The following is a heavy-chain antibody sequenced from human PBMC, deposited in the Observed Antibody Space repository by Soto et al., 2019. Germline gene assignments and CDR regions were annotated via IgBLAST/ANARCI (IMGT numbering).Heavy chain of an antibody. V-gene: IGHV1-18*04. J-gene: IGHJ5*02. Sequence: GASVKVSCKASGYTFTSYGIIRVRQAPGQGLEWMGWISAYNGNTNYAQKLQGRVTMTTDTSTSTAYMELRSLRSGDTAVYYCARDPSQNYYDSSGYRFDPWGQGTLVTVSS. CDR2: ISAYNGNT. D-gene: IGHD3-22*01. CDR3: ARDPSQNYYDSSGYRFDP. CDR1: GYTFTSYG.